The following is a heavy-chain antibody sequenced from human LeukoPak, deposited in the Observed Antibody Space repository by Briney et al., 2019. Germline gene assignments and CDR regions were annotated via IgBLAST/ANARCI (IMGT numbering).Heavy chain of an antibody. CDR3: TRDNSVGDYAWWFDP. D-gene: IGHD1-26*01. CDR2: INPSGSRY. J-gene: IGHJ5*02. V-gene: IGHV1-46*01. Sequence: ASVKVSCKSSGYAFTMYYMHWVRQAPGQGLEWMGLINPSGSRYIYAQKFQDRITMTRDLSTNTDYMELSSLRSDDTAVYYCTRDNSVGDYAWWFDPWGQGTLVTVSS. CDR1: GYAFTMYY.